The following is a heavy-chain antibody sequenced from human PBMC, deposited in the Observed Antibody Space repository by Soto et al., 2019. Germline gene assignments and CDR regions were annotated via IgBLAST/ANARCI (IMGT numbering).Heavy chain of an antibody. V-gene: IGHV3-15*01. CDR1: GFTFSNAW. J-gene: IGHJ4*02. CDR3: TPGPGRFLEWLETDY. D-gene: IGHD3-3*01. Sequence: EVQLVESGGGLVKPGGSLRLSCAASGFTFSNAWMSWVRQAPGKGLEWVGRIKSKTDGGTTDYAAPVKGRFTISRDDSKNTLYPQMNSMKTENTAVYYCTPGPGRFLEWLETDYWGQGTLVTVSS. CDR2: IKSKTDGGTT.